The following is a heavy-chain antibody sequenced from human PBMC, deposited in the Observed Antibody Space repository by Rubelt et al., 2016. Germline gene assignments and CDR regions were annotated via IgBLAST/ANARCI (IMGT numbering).Heavy chain of an antibody. D-gene: IGHD2-2*01. CDR3: ARGSRHCSSTSCYLGF. CDR1: GGSFSGYS. J-gene: IGHJ1*01. Sequence: QVQLQQWGAGLLKPSETLSLTCAVSGGSFSGYSWSWIRQPPGKGLEWIGHIYYSGSTNYNPSLKSRVTISVDTSKNQFSRVLGSGTAADTAVYYCARGSRHCSSTSCYLGFWGQGTLVTVSS. CDR2: IYYSGST. V-gene: IGHV4-59*13.